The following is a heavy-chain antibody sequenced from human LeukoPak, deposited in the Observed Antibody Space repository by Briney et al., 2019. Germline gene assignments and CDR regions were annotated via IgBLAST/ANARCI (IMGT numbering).Heavy chain of an antibody. D-gene: IGHD4-17*01. CDR1: GFTFSSYG. Sequence: PGGSLRLSCAASGFTFSSYGMHWVRQAPGKGLEWVAVISYDGSNKYYADSVKGRFTISRDNSKNTPYLQMNSLRAEDTAVYYCARHDYVWGQGTLVTVSS. CDR3: ARHDYV. J-gene: IGHJ4*02. V-gene: IGHV3-30*03. CDR2: ISYDGSNK.